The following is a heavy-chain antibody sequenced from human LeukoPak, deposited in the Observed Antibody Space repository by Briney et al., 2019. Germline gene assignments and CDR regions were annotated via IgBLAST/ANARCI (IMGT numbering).Heavy chain of an antibody. Sequence: SETLSLTCTVSAGSVTNANYYGTWIRQPPGKGLEWIGYIYYSGSTNYNPSLESRVTISVDTSKNQFSLKLSSVTAADTAVYYCAANGDYWGQGALVTVST. CDR2: IYYSGST. D-gene: IGHD2-8*01. CDR3: AANGDY. V-gene: IGHV4-61*01. J-gene: IGHJ4*02. CDR1: AGSVTNANYY.